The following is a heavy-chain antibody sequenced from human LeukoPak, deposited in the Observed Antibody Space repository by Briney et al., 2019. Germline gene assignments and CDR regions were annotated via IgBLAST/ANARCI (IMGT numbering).Heavy chain of an antibody. CDR3: AKDRGSSTSRYYYGMDV. CDR2: ISGSGGST. V-gene: IGHV3-23*01. J-gene: IGHJ6*02. CDR1: GFTFSSYA. D-gene: IGHD2-2*01. Sequence: GGSLRLSCAASGFTFSSYAMSWVRQAPGKGLEWVSAISGSGGSTYYADSVRGRFTISRDNSKNTLYLQMNSLRAEDTAVYYCAKDRGSSTSRYYYGMDVWGQGTTVTVSS.